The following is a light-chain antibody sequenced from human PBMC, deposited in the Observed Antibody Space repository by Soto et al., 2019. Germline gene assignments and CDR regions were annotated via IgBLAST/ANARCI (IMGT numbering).Light chain of an antibody. CDR3: QQYNSYPST. Sequence: DIQMTQSPSSLSASVGDRVTITCRASQSISSWLAWYQRKPGKAPKLLIYKASSLESGVPSRFSGSGSGTEFTLTISSLQPDDFATYYCQQYNSYPSTFGGGTKVEIK. CDR2: KAS. V-gene: IGKV1-5*03. J-gene: IGKJ4*01. CDR1: QSISSW.